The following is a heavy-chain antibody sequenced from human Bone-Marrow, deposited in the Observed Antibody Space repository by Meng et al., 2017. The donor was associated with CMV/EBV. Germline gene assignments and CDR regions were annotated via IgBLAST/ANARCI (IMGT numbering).Heavy chain of an antibody. J-gene: IGHJ4*02. CDR1: GFTFSNAW. D-gene: IGHD1-26*01. CDR3: ARDGEESGSYYGYFAY. Sequence: GESLKISCAASGFTFSNAWMSWVRQAPGKGLVWVSRINSDGSSTSYADSVKGRFTISRDNAKNTLYLQMNSLRAEDTAVYYCARDGEESGSYYGYFAYWGPGTLVTCSS. CDR2: INSDGSST. V-gene: IGHV3-74*01.